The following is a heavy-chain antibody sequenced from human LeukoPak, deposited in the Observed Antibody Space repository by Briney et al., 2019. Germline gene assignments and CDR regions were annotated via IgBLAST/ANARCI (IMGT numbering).Heavy chain of an antibody. D-gene: IGHD3-16*01. Sequence: SETLSLTCTVSGGSISSYYWSWIRQPAGKGLEWIGRIYTSGSTNYNPSLKSRVTMSVDTSKNQFSLKLSSATAADTAVYYCARDYVPLDAFDIWGQGTMVTVSS. CDR1: GGSISSYY. J-gene: IGHJ3*02. CDR3: ARDYVPLDAFDI. V-gene: IGHV4-4*07. CDR2: IYTSGST.